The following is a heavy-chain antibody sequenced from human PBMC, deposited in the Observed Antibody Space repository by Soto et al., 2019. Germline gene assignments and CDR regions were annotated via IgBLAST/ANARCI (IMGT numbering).Heavy chain of an antibody. J-gene: IGHJ3*02. CDR3: AREESGKRGGYVFDI. V-gene: IGHV4-31*03. CDR1: GGSISSGGYY. D-gene: IGHD3-16*01. Sequence: SETLSLTCTVSGGSISSGGYYWSWIRQHPGKGLEWIGYIYYSGTTYHNPSLKSRATISVDTSKNQFSLRLSSVTAADTAVYYCAREESGKRGGYVFDIWGQGTMVTVSS. CDR2: IYYSGTT.